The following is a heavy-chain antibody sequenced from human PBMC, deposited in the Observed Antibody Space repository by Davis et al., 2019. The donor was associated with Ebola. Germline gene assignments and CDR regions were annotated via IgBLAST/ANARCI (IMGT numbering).Heavy chain of an antibody. CDR3: AREPGHNSGWVDFDP. Sequence: GESLKTSCAVSGFIVGSAYMSWVRQPPGKGLEWVAVIFKDGSTYYADSVKGRFTISRDNSKNTIDLQMNGLGDEDTAVYHCAREPGHNSGWVDFDPWGPGTHVTVSS. V-gene: IGHV3-53*01. CDR1: GFIVGSAY. J-gene: IGHJ5*02. CDR2: IFKDGST. D-gene: IGHD1-26*01.